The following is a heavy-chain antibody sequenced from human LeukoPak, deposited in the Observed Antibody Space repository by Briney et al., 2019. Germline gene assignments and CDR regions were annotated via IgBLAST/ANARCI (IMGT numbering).Heavy chain of an antibody. CDR2: ISGSGGST. CDR3: AKGLGDYYDSSGHEMGGY. Sequence: GSLRLSCAASGFTFSSYAMSWVRQAPGKGLEWVSAISGSGGSTYYADSVKGRFTISRDNSKNTLYLQMNSLRAEDTAVYYCAKGLGDYYDSSGHEMGGYWGQGTLVTVSS. V-gene: IGHV3-23*01. CDR1: GFTFSSYA. J-gene: IGHJ4*02. D-gene: IGHD3-22*01.